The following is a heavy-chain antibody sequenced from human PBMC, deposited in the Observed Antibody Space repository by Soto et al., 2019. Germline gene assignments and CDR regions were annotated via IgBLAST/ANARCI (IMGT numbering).Heavy chain of an antibody. V-gene: IGHV4-59*12. CDR2: IYYSGSI. J-gene: IGHJ5*02. D-gene: IGHD3-22*01. CDR1: GGSISSYY. Sequence: QVQLQESGPGLVKPSQTLSLTCTVSGGSISSYYWSWIRQPPGKGLEWIGYIYYSGSINYNPPLKNRATISVDTSKNQFSVNLSSVTAADTAVYYCARGRSTYYYDAWGQGTLVSVSS. CDR3: ARGRSTYYYDA.